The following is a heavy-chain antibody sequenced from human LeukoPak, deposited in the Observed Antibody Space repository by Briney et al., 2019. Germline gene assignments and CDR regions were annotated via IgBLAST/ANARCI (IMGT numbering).Heavy chain of an antibody. CDR3: ARRQNDIVVVVAVYYYYYMDV. CDR2: INSDGSST. Sequence: GGSLRLSCAASGFTFSSCGMHWVRRAPGKGLVWVSRINSDGSSTSYADSVKGRFTISRDNAKNTLYLQMNSLRAEDTAVYYCARRQNDIVVVVAVYYYYYMDVWGKGTTVTVPS. CDR1: GFTFSSCG. V-gene: IGHV3-74*01. J-gene: IGHJ6*03. D-gene: IGHD2-15*01.